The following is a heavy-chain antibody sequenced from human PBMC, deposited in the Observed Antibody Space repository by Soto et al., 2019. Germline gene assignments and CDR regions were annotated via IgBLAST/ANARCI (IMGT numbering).Heavy chain of an antibody. V-gene: IGHV4-59*01. CDR2: ISYSGST. CDR3: ARGTSWQLPFDY. Sequence: ASETLSLTCTVSSDSISSYYWSWIRQPPGKRLEWIGYISYSGSTDYNPSLKSRVTISGDTSKNQFSLKVSSVTAADTAVHYCARGTSWQLPFDYWGQGTLVTVSS. J-gene: IGHJ4*02. CDR1: SDSISSYY. D-gene: IGHD6-13*01.